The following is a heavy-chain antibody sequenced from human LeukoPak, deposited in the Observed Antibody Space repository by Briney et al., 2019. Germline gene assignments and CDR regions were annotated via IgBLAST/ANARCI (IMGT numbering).Heavy chain of an antibody. CDR2: INPSGGST. J-gene: IGHJ5*02. Sequence: ASVKVSCKASGYTFTSYYMHWVRQAPGQGLEWMGVINPSGGSTSYAQKFQGRVTITRDTSASTVYMELSSLRSEDTAVYYCARVPPITINWFDPWGQGTLVAVSS. CDR1: GYTFTSYY. D-gene: IGHD3-9*01. CDR3: ARVPPITINWFDP. V-gene: IGHV1-46*01.